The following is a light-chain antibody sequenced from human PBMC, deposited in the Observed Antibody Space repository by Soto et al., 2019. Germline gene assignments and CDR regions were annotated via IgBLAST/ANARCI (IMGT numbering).Light chain of an antibody. Sequence: DIHMTHSPSTLSASVEDRVTITCRASQNISTRLACYQQKPGNAPKLLMYKASSLESGVPSRFSGSGSGTEFTFTINSLQPDYFANYYCQQYDSYPLTFGGGTKV. J-gene: IGKJ4*01. CDR2: KAS. CDR1: QNISTR. CDR3: QQYDSYPLT. V-gene: IGKV1-5*03.